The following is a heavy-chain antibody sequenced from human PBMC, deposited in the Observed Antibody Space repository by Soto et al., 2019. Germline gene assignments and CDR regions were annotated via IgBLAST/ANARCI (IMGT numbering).Heavy chain of an antibody. V-gene: IGHV1-46*01. Sequence: ASVNVFCKASGYTFISYYMHWVRQAPGQGLEWMGIINPSGGSTTYAQKFQGRVTMTRDTSTSTVYMELSSLRSADTAVYYCGRAPEGGRFLEWFSNKYMDVWG. D-gene: IGHD3-3*01. J-gene: IGHJ6*02. CDR1: GYTFISYY. CDR3: GRAPEGGRFLEWFSNKYMDV. CDR2: INPSGGST.